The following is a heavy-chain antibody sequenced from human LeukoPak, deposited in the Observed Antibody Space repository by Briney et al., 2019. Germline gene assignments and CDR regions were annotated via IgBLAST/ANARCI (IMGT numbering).Heavy chain of an antibody. D-gene: IGHD3-16*02. CDR1: GYTFTSHV. CDR3: ARAGDYVWGNYRYPFDY. J-gene: IGHJ4*02. V-gene: IGHV7-4-1*02. CDR2: INTNTGNP. Sequence: GASVKVSCKASGYTFTSHVMNWVRQAPGQGLEWMGWINTNTGNPTYAQGFTGRFVFSLDTSVSTAYLQISSLEAEDTAVYYCARAGDYVWGNYRYPFDYRGQGTLVTVSS.